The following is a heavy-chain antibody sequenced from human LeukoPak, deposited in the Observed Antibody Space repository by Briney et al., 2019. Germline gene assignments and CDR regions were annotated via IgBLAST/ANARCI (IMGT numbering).Heavy chain of an antibody. D-gene: IGHD3-10*01. CDR2: IWFDGSNK. V-gene: IGHV3-33*01. CDR1: GFTFSRYG. J-gene: IGHJ4*01. CDR3: VGDPMTIRGELYYFDY. Sequence: GRSLRLSCAASGFTFSRYGMNWVRQAPGKGLEWVAVIWFDGSNKYYAESVKGRFTISRDNSKSTLYLQMNSLRAEDTAVYYCVGDPMTIRGELYYFDYWGQGTLVTVSS.